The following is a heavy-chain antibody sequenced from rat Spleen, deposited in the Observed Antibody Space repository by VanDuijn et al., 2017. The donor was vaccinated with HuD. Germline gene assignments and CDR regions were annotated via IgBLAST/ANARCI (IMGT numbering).Heavy chain of an antibody. J-gene: IGHJ2*01. Sequence: EVQLVESGGGLVQPGGSLKLSCAASGFTFSDCYMAWVRQAPTKGLEWVATISHDGSNTYYRDSVKGRFTVSRDNAKSTLYLQMNSLRSEDTSTYYCARHWNDDYFDYWGQGVMVTVSS. CDR1: GFTFSDCY. V-gene: IGHV5-22*01. CDR2: ISHDGSNT. CDR3: ARHWNDDYFDY.